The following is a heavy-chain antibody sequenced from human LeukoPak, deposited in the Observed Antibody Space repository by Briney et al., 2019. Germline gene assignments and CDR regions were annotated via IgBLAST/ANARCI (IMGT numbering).Heavy chain of an antibody. CDR3: AKGAYYYDSSGYHPGG. D-gene: IGHD3-22*01. V-gene: IGHV3-23*01. CDR2: ISGSGGST. Sequence: GGSLRLSCAASGFTFSSYAMSWVRQAPGKGLEWVSAISGSGGSTYYADSVKGRFTISRDNSKNTLYLQMNSLRAEDTAVYYCAKGAYYYDSSGYHPGGWGQGTLVTVSS. J-gene: IGHJ4*02. CDR1: GFTFSSYA.